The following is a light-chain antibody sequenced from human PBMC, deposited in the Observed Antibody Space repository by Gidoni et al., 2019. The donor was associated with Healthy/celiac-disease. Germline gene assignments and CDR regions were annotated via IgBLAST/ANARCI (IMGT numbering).Light chain of an antibody. CDR1: QSVLYSSNNKNY. J-gene: IGKJ2*01. Sequence: DILMTQSPDSLAVSLGERATINRKSSQSVLYSSNNKNYLAWYQQKPGQPPKLPIYWASTRESGVPDRFSGSGSGTDFTLTISSLQAEDVAVYYCQQYYSTPYTFGQGTKLEIK. CDR2: WAS. CDR3: QQYYSTPYT. V-gene: IGKV4-1*01.